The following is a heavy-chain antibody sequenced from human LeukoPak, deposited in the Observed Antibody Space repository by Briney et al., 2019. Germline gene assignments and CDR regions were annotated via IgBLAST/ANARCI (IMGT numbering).Heavy chain of an antibody. CDR1: GYTFTSYY. J-gene: IGHJ6*02. Sequence: ASVKVSCKASGYTFTSYYMHWVRQAPGQGLEWMGIINPSGGSTSYAQKFQGRVTMTRDTSTGTVYMELSSLRSEDTAVYYCARMVRGVIRDYYGMDVWGQGTTVTVSS. V-gene: IGHV1-46*01. CDR2: INPSGGST. CDR3: ARMVRGVIRDYYGMDV. D-gene: IGHD3-10*01.